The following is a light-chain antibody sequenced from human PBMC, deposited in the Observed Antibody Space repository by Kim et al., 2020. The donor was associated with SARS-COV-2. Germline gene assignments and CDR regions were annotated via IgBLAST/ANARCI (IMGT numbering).Light chain of an antibody. V-gene: IGLV3-1*01. J-gene: IGLJ2*01. Sequence: SPEQTTPIGHFWGEVGGKIPSWYEQKRGQSPVLVIYQANQRPSGIPARFSGSNYGNTAALTISGTQAMDEADYYCQASDSTTALLFGGGT. CDR2: QAN. CDR3: QASDSTTALL. CDR1: EVGGKI.